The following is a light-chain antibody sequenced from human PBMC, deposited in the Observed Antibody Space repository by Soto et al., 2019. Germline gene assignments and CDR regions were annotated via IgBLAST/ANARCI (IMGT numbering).Light chain of an antibody. CDR3: CSYAGSYTLV. Sequence: QSALTQPRSMSGSPGQSVTISCIATSSDVGGYNYVSWYQQYPGKAPKLIIYDVHKRPSGVPDRFSGSKSGNTASLTISGLRAEDEADYHCCSYAGSYTLVFGGGTKLTVL. CDR1: SSDVGGYNY. J-gene: IGLJ3*02. CDR2: DVH. V-gene: IGLV2-11*01.